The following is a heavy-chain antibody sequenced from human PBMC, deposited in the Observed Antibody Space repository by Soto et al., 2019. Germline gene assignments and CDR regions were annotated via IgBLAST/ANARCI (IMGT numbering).Heavy chain of an antibody. V-gene: IGHV3-30*18. J-gene: IGHJ4*02. CDR1: GFTFSSYG. D-gene: IGHD2-15*01. CDR2: ISYDGSNK. Sequence: QVQLVESGGGVVQPGRSLRLSCAASGFTFSSYGMHWVRQAPGKGLAWVAVISYDGSNKYYADSVKGRFTISRDNSKNTLYLQMNSLRAEDTAVYYCAKDLGYCSGGSCYYFDYWGQGTLVTVSS. CDR3: AKDLGYCSGGSCYYFDY.